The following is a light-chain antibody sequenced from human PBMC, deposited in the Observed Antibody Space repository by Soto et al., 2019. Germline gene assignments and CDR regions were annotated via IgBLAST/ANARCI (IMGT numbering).Light chain of an antibody. CDR1: EPITDF. J-gene: IGKJ4*01. V-gene: IGKV1-39*01. Sequence: DIQMTQSPPSLSASLGDSVTITCRASEPITDFLNWYQLKPGKAPRLLIYSASNVQPGVPSRFSGSGYGTDFTLTLSGLQPEDSATYYCQQTFSPFVTFGAGTKVEV. CDR3: QQTFSPFVT. CDR2: SAS.